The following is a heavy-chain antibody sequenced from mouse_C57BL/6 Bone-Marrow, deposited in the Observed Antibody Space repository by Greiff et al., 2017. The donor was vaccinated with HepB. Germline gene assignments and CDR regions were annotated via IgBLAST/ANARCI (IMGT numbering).Heavy chain of an antibody. CDR2: IRSKSNNYAT. J-gene: IGHJ1*03. D-gene: IGHD1-1*01. V-gene: IGHV10-1*01. Sequence: EVKLVESGGGLVQPKGSLKLSCAASGFSFNTYAMNWVRQAPGKGLEWVARIRSKSNNYATYYADSVKDRFTISRDDSESILYLQMNNLKTEDTAMYYCVRHRYGSSYRYFDVWGTGTTVTVAS. CDR1: GFSFNTYA. CDR3: VRHRYGSSYRYFDV.